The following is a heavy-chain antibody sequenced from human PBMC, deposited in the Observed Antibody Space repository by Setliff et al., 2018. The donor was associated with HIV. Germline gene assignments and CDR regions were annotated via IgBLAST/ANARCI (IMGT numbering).Heavy chain of an antibody. CDR3: ARDVPWGDYYYYMDV. J-gene: IGHJ6*03. Sequence: SETLSLTCTVSGYSISSSYYWSWIRQPAGKGLEWIGRIYTSGSTNYNPSLKSRVTISVDTSKNQFSLKLSSVTAADTAVYYCARDVPWGDYYYYMDVWGKGTTVTVSS. V-gene: IGHV4-4*07. CDR2: IYTSGST. D-gene: IGHD3-16*01. CDR1: GYSISSSYY.